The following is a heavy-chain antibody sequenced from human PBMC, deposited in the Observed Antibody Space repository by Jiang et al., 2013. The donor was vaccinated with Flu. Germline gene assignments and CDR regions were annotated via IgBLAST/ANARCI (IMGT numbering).Heavy chain of an antibody. CDR2: IYYSGST. D-gene: IGHD2-15*01. CDR1: GGSISSYY. J-gene: IGHJ5*02. CDR3: ARDRVTGCSGGSCYSSWFDP. V-gene: IGHV4-59*01. Sequence: GSGLVKPSETLSLTCTVSGGSISSYYWSWIRQPPGKGLEWIGYIYYSGSTNYNPSLKSRVTISVDTSKNQFSLKLSSVTAADTAVYYCARDRVTGCSGGSCYSSWFDPWGQGTLVTVSS.